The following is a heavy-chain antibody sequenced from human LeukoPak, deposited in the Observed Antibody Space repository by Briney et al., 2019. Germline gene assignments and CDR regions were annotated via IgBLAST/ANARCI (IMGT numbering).Heavy chain of an antibody. CDR3: ARLPTGYPNWFDP. Sequence: PSETLSLTCTVSGGSIISSSSYWGWIRQPPGKGLEWIGSISYGGNTFYNPSLKSRVTISLDTSRSQFSLKLDSVTATDTAVYYCARLPTGYPNWFDPWGQGNLVTVSS. D-gene: IGHD3-9*01. CDR1: GGSIISSSSY. J-gene: IGHJ5*02. CDR2: ISYGGNT. V-gene: IGHV4-39*01.